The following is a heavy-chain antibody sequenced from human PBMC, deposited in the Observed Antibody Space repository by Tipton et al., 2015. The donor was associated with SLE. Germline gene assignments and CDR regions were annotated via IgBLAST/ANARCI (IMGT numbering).Heavy chain of an antibody. Sequence: GLVKPSETLSLTCTVSGASISTYYWSWIRQPPGKGLEWIGSIFYTGSTTYNPSLKSRLTMSVDTPKNQFSLKLTSVTAADTAVYYCARISVDTTMAQRVDYGMDVWGQGTSVTVSS. J-gene: IGHJ6*02. CDR3: ARISVDTTMAQRVDYGMDV. D-gene: IGHD5-18*01. V-gene: IGHV4-59*01. CDR1: GASISTYY. CDR2: IFYTGST.